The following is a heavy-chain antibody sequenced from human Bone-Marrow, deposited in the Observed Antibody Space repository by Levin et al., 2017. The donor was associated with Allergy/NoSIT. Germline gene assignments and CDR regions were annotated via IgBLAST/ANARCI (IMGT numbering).Heavy chain of an antibody. V-gene: IGHV3-64*01. CDR2: IKTNGDST. CDR3: VRDFYGMDV. J-gene: IGHJ6*02. Sequence: AGGSLRLSCAASGFMFSNDYMHWVRQAPGKGLEYVSGIKTNGDSTYYAKSVEGRFSISRDNSKNTLYLQMGSLTTEDMAVYYCVRDFYGMDVWGQGTTVTVSS. CDR1: GFMFSNDY.